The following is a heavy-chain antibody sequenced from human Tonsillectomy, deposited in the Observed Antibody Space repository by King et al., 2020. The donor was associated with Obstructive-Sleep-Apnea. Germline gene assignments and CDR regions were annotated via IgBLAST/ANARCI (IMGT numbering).Heavy chain of an antibody. Sequence: ITLKESGPALVKPTQTLTLTCSFSGFSLSTSGEGVGWIRQPPGKALEWLALIYWDDDKRYSPSLKNRLTITKDTSKNQVVLRMTNMDPVDTATYFCAHRRPLTYYFDYWGQGTLVTVSS. CDR1: GFSLSTSGEG. J-gene: IGHJ4*02. V-gene: IGHV2-5*02. CDR2: IYWDDDK. D-gene: IGHD2-21*02. CDR3: AHRRPLTYYFDY.